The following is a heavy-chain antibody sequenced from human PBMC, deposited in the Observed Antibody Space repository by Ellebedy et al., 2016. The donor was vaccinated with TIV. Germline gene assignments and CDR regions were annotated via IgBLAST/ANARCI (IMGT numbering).Heavy chain of an antibody. J-gene: IGHJ2*01. CDR2: IYYSGST. D-gene: IGHD3/OR15-3a*01. Sequence: SETLSLTCNVSGASISNSGYYWGWIRQPPAKGLEWIGIIYYSGSTYYNPSLKSRITMSVDSSTNQFFLDLSSVTAADTAVYYCARNVLIFTFDKWYSDLWGRGTLVTVSS. CDR1: GASISNSGYY. CDR3: ARNVLIFTFDKWYSDL. V-gene: IGHV4-39*01.